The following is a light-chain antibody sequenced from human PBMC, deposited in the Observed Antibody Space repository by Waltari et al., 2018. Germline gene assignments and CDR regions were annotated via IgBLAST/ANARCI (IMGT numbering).Light chain of an antibody. J-gene: IGKJ1*01. Sequence: SCRASQSVRSTFAWFQQKPGQPPRRIIYGTSTRATGIPARFSGSGSGTEFSLTISRLQPEDFATYYCQQYDHWPWTFGQGTRVEAK. CDR1: QSVRST. CDR2: GTS. CDR3: QQYDHWPWT. V-gene: IGKV3D-15*01.